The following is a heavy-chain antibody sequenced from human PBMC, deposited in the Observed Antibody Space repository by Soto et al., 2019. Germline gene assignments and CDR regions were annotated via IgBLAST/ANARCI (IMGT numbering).Heavy chain of an antibody. CDR1: GYSFTDYW. J-gene: IGHJ5*02. V-gene: IGHV5-10-1*01. CDR2: IDPRDSQS. Sequence: VESLYLSCKASGYSFTDYWITWVRQMPGKGQEWMGRIDPRDSQSNYSPSFQGHVTISADKSSSTAYLQWNSLKASETAMYYCERTGYGNWLDPWGQGTLVTVSS. CDR3: ERTGYGNWLDP. D-gene: IGHD3-10*01.